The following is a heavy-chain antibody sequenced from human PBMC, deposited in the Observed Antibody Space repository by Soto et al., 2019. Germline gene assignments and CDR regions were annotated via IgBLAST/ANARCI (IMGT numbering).Heavy chain of an antibody. CDR3: ATGDWETEVNEFEY. D-gene: IGHD2-21*02. CDR2: ILGPGTTK. Sequence: EVQLLESGGGLVQPGGSLRLSCAASGLTFNNYAMSWVRQAPGKGLEWVSAILGPGTTKYYADSVKPRFAISRDNSKNTLKLQMNRLRAEDTALYYCATGDWETEVNEFEYWGQGTLVTVSS. V-gene: IGHV3-23*01. CDR1: GLTFNNYA. J-gene: IGHJ4*02.